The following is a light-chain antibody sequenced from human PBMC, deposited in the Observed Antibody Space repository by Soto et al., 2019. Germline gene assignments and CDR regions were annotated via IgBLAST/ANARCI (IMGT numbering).Light chain of an antibody. V-gene: IGLV1-40*01. J-gene: IGLJ2*01. CDR2: GNS. CDR3: QSYDSSLSGSWV. CDR1: SSNIGAGYD. Sequence: QAVVTQPPSVSGAPGQRVTISCTGSSSNIGAGYDVHWYQQLPETAPKLLIYGNSNRPSGVPDRFSGSKSGTSASLAITGLQAEDEADYYCQSYDSSLSGSWVFGGGTKVTVL.